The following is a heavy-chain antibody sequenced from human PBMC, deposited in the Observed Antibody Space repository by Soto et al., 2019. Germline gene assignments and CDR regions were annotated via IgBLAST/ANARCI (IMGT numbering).Heavy chain of an antibody. D-gene: IGHD3-3*02. Sequence: TLSLTCSVTGGSINNYYWSWVRQSAGKGLEWIGRVFTTGTTDYNPSLKGRVTISVDTSKNQFSLSLRSVTAADTAIYYCARDFNSIFDDFADMRWNFDPWGQGTLVTVSS. J-gene: IGHJ5*02. CDR3: ARDFNSIFDDFADMRWNFDP. CDR2: VFTTGTT. V-gene: IGHV4-4*07. CDR1: GGSINNYY.